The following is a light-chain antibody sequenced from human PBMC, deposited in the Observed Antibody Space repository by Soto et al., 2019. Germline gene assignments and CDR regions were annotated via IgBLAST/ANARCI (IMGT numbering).Light chain of an antibody. CDR3: QQSGSSHT. V-gene: IGKV3-20*01. CDR1: QSVGSTY. Sequence: EIVLTQSPGTLSLSPGERATLSCRASQSVGSTYLAWYQQKPGQAPRLLIYGASSRATGIPDRFSGSGSGTDFTLTISRLEPEDFAVYYWQQSGSSHTFGQGTTLEIK. J-gene: IGKJ2*01. CDR2: GAS.